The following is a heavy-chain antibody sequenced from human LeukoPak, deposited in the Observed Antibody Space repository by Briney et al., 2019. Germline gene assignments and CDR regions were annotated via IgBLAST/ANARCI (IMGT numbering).Heavy chain of an antibody. J-gene: IGHJ4*02. CDR3: ASWTTVSLNFDY. D-gene: IGHD4-11*01. CDR2: IYYSGST. CDR1: GGSISSGDYY. V-gene: IGHV4-30-4*08. Sequence: PSETLSLTCTDSGGSISSGDYYWSWIRQPPGTGLEWIGYIYYSGSTYYNPSLKSRVTISVDTSKNQFSLKLSSVTAADTAVYYCASWTTVSLNFDYWGQGTLVTVSS.